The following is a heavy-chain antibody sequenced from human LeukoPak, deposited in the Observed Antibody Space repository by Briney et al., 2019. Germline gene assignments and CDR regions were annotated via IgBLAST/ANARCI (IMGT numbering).Heavy chain of an antibody. CDR2: INSDGSST. CDR3: VRRGYSGSSPPGYFDY. V-gene: IGHV3-74*01. CDR1: GFTFSSYW. J-gene: IGHJ4*02. D-gene: IGHD1-26*01. Sequence: PGGSLRLSCAASGFTFSSYWMHWVRQAPGKGLVWVSRINSDGSSTSYADSVKGRFTISRDNAKNTLYLQMNSLRAEDTAVYYCVRRGYSGSSPPGYFDYWGQGTLVTVSS.